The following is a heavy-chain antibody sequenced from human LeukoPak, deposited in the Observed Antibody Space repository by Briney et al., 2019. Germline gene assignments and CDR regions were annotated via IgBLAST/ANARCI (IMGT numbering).Heavy chain of an antibody. CDR1: GYTVTSYY. D-gene: IGHD3-22*01. CDR3: ASPRGDSSGYYDPTAYYFDY. CDR2: INPNSGGT. J-gene: IGHJ4*02. Sequence: ASVKVSCKASGYTVTSYYMHWVRQAPGQGLEWMGWINPNSGGTNYAQEFQGRVTMTRDTSISTAYMELSRLRSDDTAVYYCASPRGDSSGYYDPTAYYFDYWGQGTLVTVSS. V-gene: IGHV1-2*02.